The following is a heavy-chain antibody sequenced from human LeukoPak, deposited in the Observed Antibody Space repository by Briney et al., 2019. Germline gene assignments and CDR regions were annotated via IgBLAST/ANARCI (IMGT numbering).Heavy chain of an antibody. CDR3: VRNNAMDV. V-gene: IGHV3-7*03. Sequence: GGSLRLSCAASGFTLSNHWMTWVRQVPGRGPEWVANVNRDGSETYYLDSVKGRFTISRDNAKNSLYLQMNSLRAEDTALYYCVRNNAMDVWGQGTTVVVSS. J-gene: IGHJ6*02. CDR2: VNRDGSET. D-gene: IGHD2-8*01. CDR1: GFTLSNHW.